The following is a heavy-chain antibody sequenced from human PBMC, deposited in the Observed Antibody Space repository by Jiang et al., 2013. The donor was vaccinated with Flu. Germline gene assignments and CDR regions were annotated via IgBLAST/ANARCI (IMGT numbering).Heavy chain of an antibody. CDR1: GGTFSSYT. D-gene: IGHD2-15*01. CDR2: IIPILGIA. Sequence: SGAEVKKPGSSVKVSCKASGGTFSSYTISWVRQAPGQGLEWMGRIIPILGIANYAQKFQGRVTITADKSTSTAYMELSSLRSEDTAVYYCARGYCSGGSCYKEENYYYGMDVWGQGTTVTVSS. J-gene: IGHJ6*02. V-gene: IGHV1-69*04. CDR3: ARGYCSGGSCYKEENYYYGMDV.